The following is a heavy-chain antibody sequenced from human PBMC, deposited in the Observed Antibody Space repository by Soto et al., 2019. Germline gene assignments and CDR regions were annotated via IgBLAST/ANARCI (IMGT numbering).Heavy chain of an antibody. CDR2: ISFDGSNR. J-gene: IGHJ4*02. Sequence: QVQLVESGGGVVQPGRSLRLSCAASGITFSNYGMHWVRQAPGKRLEWVAAISFDGSNRYYADSVQGRFTISRDNSKDTLYLHMSSLRPEDTAVFYCALGYCGGGDWCYLDYWGQGILVTVSP. CDR1: GITFSNYG. V-gene: IGHV3-30*03. D-gene: IGHD2-15*01. CDR3: ALGYCGGGDWCYLDY.